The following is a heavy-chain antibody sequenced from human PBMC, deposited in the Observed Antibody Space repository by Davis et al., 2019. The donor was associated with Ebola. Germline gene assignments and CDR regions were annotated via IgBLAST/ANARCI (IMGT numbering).Heavy chain of an antibody. CDR3: ARGGSGWLVYSPFDP. CDR1: GFTFDDYA. Sequence: PGGSLRLSCAASGFTFDDYAMHWVRQAPGKGLEWVSGISWNSGSIGYADSVKGRFTISRDNAKNSLYLQMNSLRAEDTAVYYCARGGSGWLVYSPFDPWGQGTLVTVSS. J-gene: IGHJ5*02. D-gene: IGHD6-19*01. V-gene: IGHV3-9*01. CDR2: ISWNSGSI.